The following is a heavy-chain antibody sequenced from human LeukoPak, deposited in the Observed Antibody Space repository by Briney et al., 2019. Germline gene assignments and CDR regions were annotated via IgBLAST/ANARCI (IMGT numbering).Heavy chain of an antibody. CDR2: ISGSGGST. CDR1: GFTFSSYA. Sequence: GGSLRLSCAASGFTFSSYAMSWVRQAPGKGLEWVSAISGSGGSTYYADSVKGRFTISRDNSKDTLYLQMNSLRAEDTAVYYCAKAANFIGAEDYFDYWGQGTLVTVSS. D-gene: IGHD3-3*01. CDR3: AKAANFIGAEDYFDY. V-gene: IGHV3-23*01. J-gene: IGHJ4*02.